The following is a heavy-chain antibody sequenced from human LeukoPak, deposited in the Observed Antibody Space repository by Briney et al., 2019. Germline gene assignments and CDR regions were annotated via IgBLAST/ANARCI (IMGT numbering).Heavy chain of an antibody. CDR2: IKEDGSDE. J-gene: IGHJ4*02. CDR1: EFTFSNYW. CDR3: ARDVGYFRFDY. V-gene: IGHV3-7*01. D-gene: IGHD5-18*01. Sequence: GGSLRLSCAASEFTFSNYWMTWVRQAPGKGLEWVANIKEDGSDEYYVDSVKGRFTISRDNAKNSLYLQMNNLRAEDTAVYYCARDVGYFRFDYWGQGTLVTVSS.